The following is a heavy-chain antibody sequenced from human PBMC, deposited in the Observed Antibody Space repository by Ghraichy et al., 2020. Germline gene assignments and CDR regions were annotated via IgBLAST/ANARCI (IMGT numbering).Heavy chain of an antibody. V-gene: IGHV1-69*13. D-gene: IGHD2-2*01. CDR2: IIPIFGTA. J-gene: IGHJ6*03. CDR1: GGTFSSYA. Sequence: SVKASCKASGGTFSSYAISWVRQAPGQGLEWMGGIIPIFGTANYAQKFQGRVTITADESTSTAYMELSSLRSEDTAVYYCARGVVPAAMSYYYYYMDVWGKGTTVTVSS. CDR3: ARGVVPAAMSYYYYYMDV.